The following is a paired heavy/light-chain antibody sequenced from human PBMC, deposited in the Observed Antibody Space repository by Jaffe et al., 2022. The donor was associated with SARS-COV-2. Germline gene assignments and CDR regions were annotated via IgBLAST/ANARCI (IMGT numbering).Heavy chain of an antibody. CDR2: ISPSSRTI. CDR3: ARSPTTYYLDFFDM. V-gene: IGHV3-48*01. CDR1: GLTFNTSS. D-gene: IGHD3-10*01. Sequence: EVQLVESGGGLVQPGGSLRLSCATSGLTFNTSSMNWVRQAPGKGLEWVSYISPSSRTIYYADSVKGRFTISRDNAQHSLYLQMNSLGAEDTAVYFCARSPTTYYLDFFDMWGQGTKVTVSP. J-gene: IGHJ3*02.
Light chain of an antibody. CDR3: QQYHHWPPT. V-gene: IGKV3-15*01. Sequence: EVVLTQSPATLSMSPGERATFSCRASQNVGGSLAWYQQRPGQSPRLLIYLASTRGTGVPARFSGTGSVTEFTLTISSLQSDDFALYYCQQYHHWPPTFGRGTKVEIK. CDR2: LAS. J-gene: IGKJ1*01. CDR1: QNVGGS.